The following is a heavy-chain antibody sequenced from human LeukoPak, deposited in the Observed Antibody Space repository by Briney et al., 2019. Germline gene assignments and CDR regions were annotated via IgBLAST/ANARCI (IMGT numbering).Heavy chain of an antibody. CDR2: IYHSGSA. V-gene: IGHV4-38-2*02. CDR3: ARAYSSSWYMNWFDP. Sequence: SETLSLTCTVSGYSISSGYYWGWIRQSPEKGLEWIGNIYHSGSAFYNPSLKSRVTISVDTSKNHFSLKLSSVTAADTAVYYCARAYSSSWYMNWFDPWGQGTLVTVS. CDR1: GYSISSGYY. J-gene: IGHJ5*02. D-gene: IGHD6-13*01.